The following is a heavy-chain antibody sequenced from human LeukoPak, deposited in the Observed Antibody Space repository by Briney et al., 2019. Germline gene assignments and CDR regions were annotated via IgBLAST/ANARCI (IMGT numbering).Heavy chain of an antibody. CDR2: INPNSGGT. CDR3: AADYGGTHAFDI. Sequence: GASVKVSCKASGYTFTGYYMHWVRQAPGQGLEWMGWINPNSGGTNYAQKLQGRVTMTTDTSTSTAYMELGSLRSDDTAVYYCAADYGGTHAFDIWGQGTMVTVSS. D-gene: IGHD4-23*01. J-gene: IGHJ3*02. CDR1: GYTFTGYY. V-gene: IGHV1-2*02.